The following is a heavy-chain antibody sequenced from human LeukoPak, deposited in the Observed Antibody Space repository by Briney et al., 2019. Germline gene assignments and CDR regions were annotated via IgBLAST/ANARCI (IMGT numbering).Heavy chain of an antibody. J-gene: IGHJ4*02. CDR3: AREEDWNFDY. V-gene: IGHV3-74*01. CDR2: INSDGSST. D-gene: IGHD1-1*01. CDR1: GFSFSRYW. Sequence: GGSLRLSCAASGFSFSRYWMHWVRQAPGRGLVWVSRINSDGSSTSYADSVKGRFTVSRDSAKNTLYLQMNSLRAEDTAVYYCAREEDWNFDYWGQGTLVTVSS.